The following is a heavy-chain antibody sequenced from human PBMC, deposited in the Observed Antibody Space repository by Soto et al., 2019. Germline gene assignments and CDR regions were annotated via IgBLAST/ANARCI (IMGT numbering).Heavy chain of an antibody. V-gene: IGHV4-4*02. J-gene: IGHJ6*02. CDR3: ANRPFFEWAPYYGLDV. CDR2: IFNSGNT. Sequence: QMQLQESGPGLVKPSETLSLTCVVSGGSITGSDWWTWVRQSPEKGLEWIGEIFNSGNTNYSPSPKSRVTSSLDNSANQFSLKVHPVTAAATAIYYCANRPFFEWAPYYGLDVWGPGTTVIVSS. D-gene: IGHD3-3*02. CDR1: GGSITGSDW.